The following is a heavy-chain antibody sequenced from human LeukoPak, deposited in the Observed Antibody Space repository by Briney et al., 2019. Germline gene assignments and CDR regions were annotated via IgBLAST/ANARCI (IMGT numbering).Heavy chain of an antibody. CDR1: GGSFSGYY. J-gene: IGHJ4*02. D-gene: IGHD6-19*01. Sequence: ETLSLTCAVYGGSFSGYYWSWIRQPPGKGLEWVSSISSSSSYIYYADSVKGRFTISRDNAKNSLYLQMNSLRAEDTAVYYCASVAKAVAGTLDYWGQGTLVTVSS. CDR2: ISSSSSYI. V-gene: IGHV3-21*01. CDR3: ASVAKAVAGTLDY.